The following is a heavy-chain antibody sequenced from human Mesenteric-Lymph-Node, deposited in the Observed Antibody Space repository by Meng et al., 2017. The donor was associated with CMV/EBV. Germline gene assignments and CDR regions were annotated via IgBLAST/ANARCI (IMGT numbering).Heavy chain of an antibody. CDR1: GFTFSSYS. CDR3: AREGAAAATSYDAFDI. CDR2: ISSSSSYI. J-gene: IGHJ3*02. Sequence: GGSLRLSCAASGFTFSSYSMNWVRQAPGKGLEWVSSISSSSSYIYYADSVKGRFTISRDNAKNSLYLQMNSLRAGDTAVYYCAREGAAAATSYDAFDIWGQGTVVTVSS. D-gene: IGHD6-13*01. V-gene: IGHV3-21*01.